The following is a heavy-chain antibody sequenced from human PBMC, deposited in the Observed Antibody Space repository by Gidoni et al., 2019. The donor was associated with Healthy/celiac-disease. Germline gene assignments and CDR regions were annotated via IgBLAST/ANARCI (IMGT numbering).Heavy chain of an antibody. CDR1: GFTFSSYA. CDR3: ARDDGASSGWYILDWYFDL. CDR2: ISYDGSNK. Sequence: QVQLVESGGGVVQPGRSLRLSCAASGFTFSSYAMHWVRQAPGKGLEWVAVISYDGSNKYYADSVKGRFTISRDNSKNTLYLQMNSLRAEDTAVYYCARDDGASSGWYILDWYFDLWGRGTLVTVSS. D-gene: IGHD6-19*01. V-gene: IGHV3-30-3*01. J-gene: IGHJ2*01.